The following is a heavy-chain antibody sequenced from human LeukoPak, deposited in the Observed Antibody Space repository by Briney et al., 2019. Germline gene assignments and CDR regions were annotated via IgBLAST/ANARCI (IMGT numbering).Heavy chain of an antibody. V-gene: IGHV1-2*02. CDR1: GYTFTGYY. CDR2: INPNSGGT. CDR3: ARFSIGGRYDFDC. J-gene: IGHJ4*02. D-gene: IGHD3-9*01. Sequence: ASVKVSCKASGYTFTGYYMHWVRQAPGQGLEWMGWINPNSGGTNYAQKFLDRVTVTRDTSINTAYMELSGLRSDDTAVYYCARFSIGGRYDFDCWGQGTLVTVSS.